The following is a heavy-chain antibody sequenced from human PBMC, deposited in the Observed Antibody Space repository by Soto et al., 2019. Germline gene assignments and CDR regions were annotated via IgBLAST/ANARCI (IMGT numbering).Heavy chain of an antibody. D-gene: IGHD3-22*01. CDR3: ARLTYYYDSSGYYFDY. CDR2: LFWNDDR. V-gene: IGHV2-5*01. CDR1: GFSVSASGVG. J-gene: IGHJ4*02. Sequence: SGPTLVNPTQTLTLTCTVSGFSVSASGVGVGWIRQPPGKALEWLALLFWNDDRRCSPSLKNRLTITKDASKNQVVLTVTNMDPVDTATYYCARLTYYYDSSGYYFDYWGQGTLVTVSS.